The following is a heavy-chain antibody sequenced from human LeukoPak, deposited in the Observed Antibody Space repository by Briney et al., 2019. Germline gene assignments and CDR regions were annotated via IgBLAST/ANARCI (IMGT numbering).Heavy chain of an antibody. D-gene: IGHD4-17*01. Sequence: GGSLRLSCAASGFTFSSYWMHRVRQAPGKGLVWVSRIDSGVSSTIYADSVKGRFTISRDNAKNTLYLQMSSLRAEDTAVYYCTRGRYYFDSWGQGTLVTVSS. CDR1: GFTFSSYW. V-gene: IGHV3-74*01. CDR2: IDSGVSST. CDR3: TRGRYYFDS. J-gene: IGHJ4*02.